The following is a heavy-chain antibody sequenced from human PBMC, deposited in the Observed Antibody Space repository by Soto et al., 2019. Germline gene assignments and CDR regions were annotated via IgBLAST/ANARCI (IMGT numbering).Heavy chain of an antibody. CDR1: GGSISSSSYY. CDR3: ARIPWSGHYGDFLDY. D-gene: IGHD4-17*01. CDR2: IYYSGST. V-gene: IGHV4-39*01. Sequence: QLQLQESGPGLVKPSETLSVTCTVSGGSISSSSYYWGWIRQPPGKGLEWIGSIYYSGSTYYNPSLKSRVTISVDTSKNQFSLKLSSVTAADTAVHYCARIPWSGHYGDFLDYWGQGTLVTVST. J-gene: IGHJ4*02.